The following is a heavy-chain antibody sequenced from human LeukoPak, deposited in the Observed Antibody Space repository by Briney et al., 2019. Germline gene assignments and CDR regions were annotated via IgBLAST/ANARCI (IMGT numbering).Heavy chain of an antibody. CDR2: IKRDGSEK. CDR1: GFTFSSYW. J-gene: IGHJ4*02. CDR3: ARGATVNHFDY. V-gene: IGHV3-7*01. D-gene: IGHD4-17*01. Sequence: PGGSLRLSCAASGFTFSSYWMSWVRQAPGKGLEWVANIKRDGSEKYYVDSVKGRFTISRDNAKNSLYLQMNSLRAEDTAVYYCARGATVNHFDYWGQGTLVTVSS.